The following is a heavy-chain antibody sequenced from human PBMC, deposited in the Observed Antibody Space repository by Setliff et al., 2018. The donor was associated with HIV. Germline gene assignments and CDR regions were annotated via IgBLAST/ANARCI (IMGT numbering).Heavy chain of an antibody. CDR3: ARDLFTSGSDRSRQAGYYYYYYMDV. J-gene: IGHJ6*03. CDR2: VTNTGDT. Sequence: PSETLSLTCTVSGDSINTPFWWSWIRQPAGKGLEWIGRVTNTGDTSYNPSLKSRVTISMDTSKNLFSMKLTSVTAADTAVYYCARDLFTSGSDRSRQAGYYYYYYMDVWGKGTTVTVSS. D-gene: IGHD3-10*01. CDR1: GDSINTPFW. V-gene: IGHV4-4*07.